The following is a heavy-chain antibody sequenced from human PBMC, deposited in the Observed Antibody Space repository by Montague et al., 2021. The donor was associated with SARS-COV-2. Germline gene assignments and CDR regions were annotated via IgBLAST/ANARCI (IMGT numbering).Heavy chain of an antibody. CDR3: ARGGGTSSAIGFRYYYMDV. D-gene: IGHD2-2*01. J-gene: IGHJ6*03. CDR2: IVPIFGRA. CDR1: GGTFSNYA. Sequence: SVRVSCKASGGTFSNYAISWVRQAPGQGLEWMGGIVPIFGRANYAQKFQGRVTITADESTSTAYMELSSLRSEDTAVYYCARGGGTSSAIGFRYYYMDVWGKGTTVTVSS. V-gene: IGHV1-69*13.